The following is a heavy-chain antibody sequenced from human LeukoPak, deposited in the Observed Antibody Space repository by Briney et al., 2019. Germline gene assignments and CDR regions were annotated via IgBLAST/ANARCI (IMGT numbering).Heavy chain of an antibody. V-gene: IGHV4-38-2*02. J-gene: IGHJ4*02. CDR1: GYSISSGYY. Sequence: SETLSLTCTVPGYSISSGYYWGWIRQPPGKGLEWIGSIYHSGSTYYNPSLKSRVTISVDTSKNQFSLKLSSVTAADTAVYYCASGGGMDIVVVVAATRFDYWGQGTLVTVSS. CDR2: IYHSGST. CDR3: ASGGGMDIVVVVAATRFDY. D-gene: IGHD2-15*01.